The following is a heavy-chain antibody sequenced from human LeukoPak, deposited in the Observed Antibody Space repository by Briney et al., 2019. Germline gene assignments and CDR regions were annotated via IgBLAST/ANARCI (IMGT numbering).Heavy chain of an antibody. CDR3: AREARYDFWSGPSYGFDP. V-gene: IGHV1-69*05. Sequence: ASVKVSCKASGGTFSSYAISWVRQAPGQGLEWMGGIIPMFGTANYAQKFQGRVTITTDESTSTAYMELSSLRSEDTAVYYCAREARYDFWSGPSYGFDPWGQGTLVTVSS. J-gene: IGHJ5*02. D-gene: IGHD3-3*01. CDR1: GGTFSSYA. CDR2: IIPMFGTA.